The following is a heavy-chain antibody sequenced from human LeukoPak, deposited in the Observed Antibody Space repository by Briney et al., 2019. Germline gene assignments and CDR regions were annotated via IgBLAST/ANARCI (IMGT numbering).Heavy chain of an antibody. CDR3: ARGGVMGATTLDY. D-gene: IGHD1-26*01. Sequence: PSETLSLTCTVSGGSISSYYWSWIRQPPGKGLEWIGYIYYSGSTNYNPSLKSRVTISVDTSKNQFSLKLTSVTAADTAFYYCARGGVMGATTLDYWGQGTLVTVSS. CDR2: IYYSGST. CDR1: GGSISSYY. J-gene: IGHJ4*02. V-gene: IGHV4-59*01.